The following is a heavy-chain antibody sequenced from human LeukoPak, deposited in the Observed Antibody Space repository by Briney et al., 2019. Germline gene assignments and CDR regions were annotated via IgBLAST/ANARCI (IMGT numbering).Heavy chain of an antibody. CDR1: GFTFSGYA. V-gene: IGHV3-30*04. CDR3: ARESDAFDI. Sequence: GGSLRLSCAASGFTFSGYAMHWVRQAPGKGLEWVAVISYDGCNKYYADSVKGRFTISRDNSKNTLYLQMNSLRAEDTAVYYCARESDAFDIWGQGTMVTVSS. J-gene: IGHJ3*02. CDR2: ISYDGCNK.